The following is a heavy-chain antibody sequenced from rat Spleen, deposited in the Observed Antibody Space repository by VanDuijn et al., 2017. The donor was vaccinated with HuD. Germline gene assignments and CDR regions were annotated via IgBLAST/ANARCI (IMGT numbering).Heavy chain of an antibody. J-gene: IGHJ2*01. Sequence: EVQLVESGGGLVQPGRSLKLSCAASGFTFSDYNMAWVRQAPKKGLEWVAYISYDGGSTYYRDSVKGRFTISRDNAKSTLYRQMDSLRSEDTATYYCTTAHNNYAYYFDYWGQGVMVTVSS. V-gene: IGHV5-20*01. D-gene: IGHD1-10*01. CDR2: ISYDGGST. CDR1: GFTFSDYN. CDR3: TTAHNNYAYYFDY.